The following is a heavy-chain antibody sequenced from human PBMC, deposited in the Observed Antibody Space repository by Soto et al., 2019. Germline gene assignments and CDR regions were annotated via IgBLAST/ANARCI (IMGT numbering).Heavy chain of an antibody. J-gene: IGHJ4*02. Sequence: APVKVSCKVSGHSLTELSSHWLRQAPGEGPEWMGGYDLEVGETIYAQKFQGRDTMTEDCPADNTYMQLRSLRFEDTAVYYCAIDVGRKNQFGLRGQGTMVTVAS. CDR1: GHSLTELS. D-gene: IGHD3-16*01. V-gene: IGHV1-24*01. CDR2: YDLEVGET. CDR3: AIDVGRKNQFGL.